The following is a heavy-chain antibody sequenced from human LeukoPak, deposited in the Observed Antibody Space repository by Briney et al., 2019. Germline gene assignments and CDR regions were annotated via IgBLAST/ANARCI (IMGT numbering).Heavy chain of an antibody. Sequence: SETLSLTCNVSGGSISSSTYYWGWIRQPPGKGLEWIGSIYNSGSTYYNPSLKSRVTIAVDTSKNQFSLKLSSVTAADTAVYYCARVDCSGGSCYPGYFDYWGQGTLVTVSS. CDR1: GGSISSSTYY. CDR2: IYNSGST. D-gene: IGHD2-15*01. V-gene: IGHV4-39*07. CDR3: ARVDCSGGSCYPGYFDY. J-gene: IGHJ4*02.